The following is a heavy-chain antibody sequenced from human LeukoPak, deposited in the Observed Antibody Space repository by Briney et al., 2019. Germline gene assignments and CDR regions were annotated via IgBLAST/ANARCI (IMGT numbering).Heavy chain of an antibody. D-gene: IGHD3-22*01. J-gene: IGHJ4*02. CDR1: GFTFSNYA. Sequence: PGGSLRLSCAASGFTFSNYAMSWVRQPPGKGLEWVSGISGSGISTYYADFVKGRFTISRDNSKNTVYLQMNSLRAEDTAVYYCAKGLVGMTMILMVTPFDSWGQGTLVTVSS. V-gene: IGHV3-23*01. CDR2: ISGSGIST. CDR3: AKGLVGMTMILMVTPFDS.